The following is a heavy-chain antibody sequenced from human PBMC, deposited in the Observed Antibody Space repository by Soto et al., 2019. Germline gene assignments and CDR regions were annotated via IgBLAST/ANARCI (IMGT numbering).Heavy chain of an antibody. D-gene: IGHD6-13*01. CDR2: IYSGGST. J-gene: IGHJ1*01. CDR3: ARGRAAAGTEFFHH. Sequence: GGSLRLSCAASGFTVSSNYMSWVRQAPGEGLEWVSVIYSGGSTYYADSVKGRFTISRHNSKNTLYLQMNSLRAVDTAVYYCARGRAAAGTEFFHHWGQGTLVTGSS. V-gene: IGHV3-53*04. CDR1: GFTVSSNY.